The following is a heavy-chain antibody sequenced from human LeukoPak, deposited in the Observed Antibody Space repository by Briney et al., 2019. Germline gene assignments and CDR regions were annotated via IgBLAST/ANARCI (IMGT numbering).Heavy chain of an antibody. CDR3: AREGQPHAFDI. CDR1: GFTFNTYP. Sequence: GGSLRLSCVASGFTFNTYPIHWVRQAPGKGLEWVAVVSYDGSNKFYADSVKGRFTISRDNSKNTLYLQMNSLRTEDTAVYYCAREGQPHAFDIWGQGTMVTISS. V-gene: IGHV3-30-3*01. J-gene: IGHJ3*02. CDR2: VSYDGSNK.